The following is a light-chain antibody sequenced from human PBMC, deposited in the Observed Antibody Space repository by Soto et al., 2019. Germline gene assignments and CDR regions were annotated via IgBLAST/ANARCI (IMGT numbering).Light chain of an antibody. CDR2: EVS. J-gene: IGLJ1*01. V-gene: IGLV2-14*01. Sequence: QSALTQPASVSGSPGQSITISCTGTSSDVGGYNYVSWYQQHPGKAPKLMIYEVSYRPSGGSNRFSGSKSGNTASLTISGLQAEDEADYYCSSYTRSSTYVFGAGTKLTVL. CDR3: SSYTRSSTYV. CDR1: SSDVGGYNY.